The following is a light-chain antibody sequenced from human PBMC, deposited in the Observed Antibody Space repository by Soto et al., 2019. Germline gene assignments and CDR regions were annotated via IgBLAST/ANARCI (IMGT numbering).Light chain of an antibody. J-gene: IGKJ1*01. CDR1: QSVSSSY. CDR2: GAS. V-gene: IGKV3-20*01. CDR3: QQYGRSPWT. Sequence: EIVLTQSPGTLSLSPGDRATLSCRASQSVSSSYLAWYQQKPGQAPGLLIYGASSRATDITDRFSGSGSGTDFTLTISRLEPEDFAVYYCQQYGRSPWTFGQGTKVEVK.